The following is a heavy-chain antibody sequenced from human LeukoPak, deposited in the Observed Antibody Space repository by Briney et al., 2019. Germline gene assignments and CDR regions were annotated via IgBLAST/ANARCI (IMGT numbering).Heavy chain of an antibody. Sequence: GGSLRLSCAASGFTFSSYAMSWVRQAPGKGLEWVSAISGSGGSTYYADSVKGRFTISRDNSKNTLYLQMNSLRAEDTAVYYCAKFLAVYVWGSFYYYYYYMDVGGEGTTVTVSS. J-gene: IGHJ6*03. V-gene: IGHV3-23*01. CDR2: ISGSGGST. CDR1: GFTFSSYA. CDR3: AKFLAVYVWGSFYYYYYYMDV. D-gene: IGHD3-16*01.